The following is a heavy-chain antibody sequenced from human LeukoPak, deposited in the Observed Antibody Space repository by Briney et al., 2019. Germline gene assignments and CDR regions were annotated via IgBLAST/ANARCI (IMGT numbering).Heavy chain of an antibody. CDR1: GGTFCSYA. CDR2: IIPIFGTA. Sequence: ASVKVSCKASGGTFCSYAISWVRQAPGQGLEWMGGIIPIFGTANYAQKFQGRVTITADESTSTAYMELSSLRSEDTAVYYCAREDGSNAFDIWGQGTMVTVSS. CDR3: AREDGSNAFDI. J-gene: IGHJ3*02. V-gene: IGHV1-69*13. D-gene: IGHD5-24*01.